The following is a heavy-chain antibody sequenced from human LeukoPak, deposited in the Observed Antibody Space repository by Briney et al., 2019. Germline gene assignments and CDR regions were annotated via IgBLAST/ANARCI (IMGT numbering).Heavy chain of an antibody. CDR1: GDSVSSNSAA. CDR3: AREGAAADYYYYYGMDV. V-gene: IGHV6-1*01. Sequence: SQTLSLTCAISGDSVSSNSAAWNWIRQSPSRGLEWLGRTYYRSKWYNDYAVSVKSRITINPDTSKNQFSLQLNSVTPEDTAVYYCAREGAAADYYYYYGMDVWGQGTTVTVSS. J-gene: IGHJ6*02. CDR2: TYYRSKWYN. D-gene: IGHD6-13*01.